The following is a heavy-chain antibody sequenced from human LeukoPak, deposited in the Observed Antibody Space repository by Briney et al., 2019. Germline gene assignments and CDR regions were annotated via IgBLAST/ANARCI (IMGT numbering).Heavy chain of an antibody. D-gene: IGHD5-12*01. V-gene: IGHV4-34*01. CDR2: ISHRGST. CDR1: GGSFSGYY. Sequence: SETLSLTCAVYGGSFSGYYWSWIRQPPGKGLEWIGEISHRGSTSYNPSLKSRVSISVDRSKNQFSLKLSSVTAAHTAVYDCARGGDGSRGAQSPGYLHYWGQGTLVTVSS. CDR3: ARGGDGSRGAQSPGYLHY. J-gene: IGHJ4*02.